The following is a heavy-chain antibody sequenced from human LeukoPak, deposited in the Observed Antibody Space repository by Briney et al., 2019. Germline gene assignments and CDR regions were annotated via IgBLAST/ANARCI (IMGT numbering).Heavy chain of an antibody. CDR1: GGSINSGTFY. Sequence: SETLSLACTVSGGSINSGTFYWGWIRQPPGKGLEWIGSMYYDGSSYYNPSLKSRVTTSVDTSKNQFSLKLTSVTAADTAVYFCARRSDSGSDDGEDYFDYWGQGALVTVSS. J-gene: IGHJ4*02. V-gene: IGHV4-39*01. D-gene: IGHD1-26*01. CDR2: MYYDGSS. CDR3: ARRSDSGSDDGEDYFDY.